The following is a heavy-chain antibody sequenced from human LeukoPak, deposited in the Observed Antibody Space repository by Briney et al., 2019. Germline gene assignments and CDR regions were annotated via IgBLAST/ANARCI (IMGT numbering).Heavy chain of an antibody. CDR3: ARDLGNNWFDP. V-gene: IGHV1-46*01. CDR2: INPSGGST. D-gene: IGHD3-16*01. CDR1: GYTFTSYY. J-gene: IGHJ5*02. Sequence: ASVKVSCKTSGYTFTSYYIHWVRQAPGQGLEWMGIINPSGGSTSYAQKFQGRVTMTRDTSTSTVYMELSSLRSEDTAVYYCARDLGNNWFDPWGQGTLVTVSS.